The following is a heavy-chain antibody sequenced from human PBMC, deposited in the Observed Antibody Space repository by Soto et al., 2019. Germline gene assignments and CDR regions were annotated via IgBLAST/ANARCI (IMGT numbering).Heavy chain of an antibody. J-gene: IGHJ3*02. Sequence: PSETLSLTCTVSGGPFISYYWSWIRQPPGKGLEWIGYIYYTGSTNYNPSLKSRVTISVDTSKNEFSFSLKLISVTATDTAVYYCARESRYCTTNSCSSQHAFDIWGQGTMVT. D-gene: IGHD2-2*01. CDR2: IYYTGST. CDR1: GGPFISYY. CDR3: ARESRYCTTNSCSSQHAFDI. V-gene: IGHV4-59*01.